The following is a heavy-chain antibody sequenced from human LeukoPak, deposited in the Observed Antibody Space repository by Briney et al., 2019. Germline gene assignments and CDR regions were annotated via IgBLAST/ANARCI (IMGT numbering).Heavy chain of an antibody. V-gene: IGHV3-66*01. CDR1: GFTVSSNY. CDR3: AITWETKALDY. CDR2: IYSGGST. J-gene: IGHJ4*02. Sequence: GGSLRLSCAASGFTVSSNYMSWVRQAPGKGLEWVSVIYSGGSTYYADSVKGRFTIPRDNSKNTLYLQMNSLRAEDTAVYYCAITWETKALDYWGQGTLVTVSS. D-gene: IGHD1-1*01.